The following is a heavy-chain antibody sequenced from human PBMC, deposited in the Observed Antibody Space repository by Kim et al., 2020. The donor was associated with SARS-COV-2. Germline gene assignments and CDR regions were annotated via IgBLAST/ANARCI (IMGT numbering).Heavy chain of an antibody. CDR3: ARDAYSGSYSDAY. CDR1: GFTLSTYW. D-gene: IGHD1-26*01. CDR2: INQDGSAK. J-gene: IGHJ4*02. V-gene: IGHV3-7*03. Sequence: GGSLRLSCAASGFTLSTYWMSWVRQAPGKGLEWVANINQDGSAKKYAASVKGRFTISRDDAKNSLFLQMNSLRVEDTALYYCARDAYSGSYSDAYWGQG.